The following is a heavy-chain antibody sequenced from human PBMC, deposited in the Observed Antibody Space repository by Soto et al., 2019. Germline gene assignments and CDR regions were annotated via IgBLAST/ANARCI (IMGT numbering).Heavy chain of an antibody. CDR3: ASAGSGSGSYFFDY. D-gene: IGHD3-10*01. CDR1: GGSISSSSYY. V-gene: IGHV4-39*01. CDR2: IYYSGST. Sequence: SLTCTVSGGSISSSSYYWGWIRQPPGKGLEWIGSIYYSGSTYYNPSLKSRVTISVDTSKNRFSLKLSSVTAADTAVYYCASAGSGSGSYFFDYWGQGTLVTVSS. J-gene: IGHJ4*02.